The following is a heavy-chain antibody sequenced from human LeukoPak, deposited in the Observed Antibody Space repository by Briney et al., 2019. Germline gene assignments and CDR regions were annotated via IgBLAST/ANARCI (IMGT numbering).Heavy chain of an antibody. D-gene: IGHD4-23*01. CDR2: IYSGGST. V-gene: IGHV3-66*01. CDR3: ARGPGEYGGNFDY. Sequence: SGRSLRLSCAASGFTVSSNYMSWVRQAPGKGLEWVSVIYSGGSTYYADSVKGRFTISRDNSKNTLYLQMNSLRAEDTAVYYCARGPGEYGGNFDYWGQGTLVTVSS. CDR1: GFTVSSNY. J-gene: IGHJ4*02.